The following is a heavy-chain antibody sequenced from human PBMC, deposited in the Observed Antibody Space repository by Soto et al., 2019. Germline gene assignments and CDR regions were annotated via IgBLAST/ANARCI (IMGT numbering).Heavy chain of an antibody. Sequence: VHLVESGGGGVQPGRSKRLSCVVSGFTFNDYAIHWVRQAPGKGLEWVAVISFDGNNKFYTDSVKGRLTISRDRSKTTAYLQMNNLRAEDTAVYYCARDHWDCSGGGCNPHQLNFFAMDVWGQGTTVTVSS. CDR3: ARDHWDCSGGGCNPHQLNFFAMDV. D-gene: IGHD2-15*01. CDR2: ISFDGNNK. J-gene: IGHJ6*02. CDR1: GFTFNDYA. V-gene: IGHV3-30*03.